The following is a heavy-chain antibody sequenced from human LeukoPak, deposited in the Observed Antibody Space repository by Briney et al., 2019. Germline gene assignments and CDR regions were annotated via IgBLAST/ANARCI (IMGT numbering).Heavy chain of an antibody. V-gene: IGHV3-30*04. J-gene: IGHJ6*02. CDR1: GFTFSSYA. CDR3: ARGHYYDSNDNKYYYYFGMDV. D-gene: IGHD3-22*01. Sequence: GGSLRLSCAASGFTFSSYAMHWVRQAPGKGLEWVAVISYDGSNKYYADSVKGRFTISRDNSKNTLYLQMNSLRAEDTAVYYCARGHYYDSNDNKYYYYFGMDVWGQGTTVTVPS. CDR2: ISYDGSNK.